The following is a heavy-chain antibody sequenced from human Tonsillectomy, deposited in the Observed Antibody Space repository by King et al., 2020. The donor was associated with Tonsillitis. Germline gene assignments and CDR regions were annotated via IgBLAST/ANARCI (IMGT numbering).Heavy chain of an antibody. CDR2: INPNGGGT. D-gene: IGHD2-2*01. CDR1: GYTFTDYF. V-gene: IGHV1-2*02. CDR3: ARHSVHLVAVPAVDYYGMDV. J-gene: IGHJ6*01. Sequence: QLVQSGAEMKKPGASVKVSCKASGYTFTDYFMHWLRQAPGQGLEWMGWINPNGGGTNYAQQFQGRVTVTRDTSINTAYMELIRLTSDDTAVYYCARHSVHLVAVPAVDYYGMDV.